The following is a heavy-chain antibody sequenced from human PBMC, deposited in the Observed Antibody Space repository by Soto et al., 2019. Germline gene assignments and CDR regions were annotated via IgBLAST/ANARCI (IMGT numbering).Heavy chain of an antibody. CDR3: AASCVACGGFNYYGMDV. J-gene: IGHJ6*02. V-gene: IGHV4-31*03. D-gene: IGHD2-21*01. CDR1: GGSISSGGNY. Sequence: PAETLSLTCTVSGGSISSGGNYWSWIRQHPGKGLEWIGYIYYSGSTYYNPSLKSRVTISVDTSKNQFSLKLSSVTAADTAVYYCAASCVACGGFNYYGMDVWGQGTTVTVSS. CDR2: IYYSGST.